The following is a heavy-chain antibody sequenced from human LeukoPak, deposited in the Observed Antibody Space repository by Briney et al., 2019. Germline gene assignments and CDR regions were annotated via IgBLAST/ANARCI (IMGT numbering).Heavy chain of an antibody. Sequence: AGGSLRLSCAASGFTFSSYAMHWVRQAPGKGLEYVSAISSNGGSTYYANSVKGRFTISRDNSKNTLYLQMGSLRAEDMAVYYCARDEQEAFDIWGQGTMVTVSS. J-gene: IGHJ3*02. CDR2: ISSNGGST. CDR3: ARDEQEAFDI. D-gene: IGHD1/OR15-1a*01. V-gene: IGHV3-64*01. CDR1: GFTFSSYA.